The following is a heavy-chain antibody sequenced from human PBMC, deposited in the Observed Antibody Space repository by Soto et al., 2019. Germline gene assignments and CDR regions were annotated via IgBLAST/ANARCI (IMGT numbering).Heavy chain of an antibody. J-gene: IGHJ4*02. Sequence: GSLRLSCAASGFTFSTYSMNWVRQAPGKGLEWISYITKSSRTIYYADSVKGRFTISRDNSKNTLYLQMNSLRAEDTAVYYCARDLYMNGVLDYWGQGALVTVSS. CDR1: GFTFSTYS. D-gene: IGHD4-17*01. V-gene: IGHV3-48*01. CDR2: ITKSSRTI. CDR3: ARDLYMNGVLDY.